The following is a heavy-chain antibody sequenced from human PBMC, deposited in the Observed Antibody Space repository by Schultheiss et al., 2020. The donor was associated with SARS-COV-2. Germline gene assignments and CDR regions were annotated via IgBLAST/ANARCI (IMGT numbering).Heavy chain of an antibody. CDR1: GYTFTGYY. J-gene: IGHJ4*02. CDR3: ARDRQWLAPNDY. Sequence: ASVKVSCKASGYTFTGYYMHWVRQAPGQGLEWMGWINPNSGGTNYAQKFQGRVTMTRDTSISTAYMELSRLRSDDTAVYYCARDRQWLAPNDYWGQGTLVTVSS. V-gene: IGHV1-2*02. D-gene: IGHD6-19*01. CDR2: INPNSGGT.